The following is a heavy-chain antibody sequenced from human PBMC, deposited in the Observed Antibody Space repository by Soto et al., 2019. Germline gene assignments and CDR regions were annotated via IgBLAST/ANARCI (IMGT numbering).Heavy chain of an antibody. V-gene: IGHV3-23*01. J-gene: IGHJ6*02. CDR3: ARDWTGDTCPCLDV. D-gene: IGHD3-3*01. Sequence: EVQLLESGGGLVQPGGSLRLSCAAAGFTFSNYALTWVRQSPGKGLEWVSTFSGSGGSTYYADSVRGRFPISRDNSKKTLFLQMNSLRVEDTAIYYCARDWTGDTCPCLDVWGQGTTVSVSS. CDR1: GFTFSNYA. CDR2: FSGSGGST.